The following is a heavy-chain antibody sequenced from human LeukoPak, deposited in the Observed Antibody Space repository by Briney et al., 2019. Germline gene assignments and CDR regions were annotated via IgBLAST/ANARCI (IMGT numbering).Heavy chain of an antibody. D-gene: IGHD3-16*02. CDR1: GFTFSSYW. CDR3: ARDPPMITFGGVIVGSAFDI. J-gene: IGHJ3*02. Sequence: GGSLRLSCAASGFTFSSYWMSWVRQAPGKGLEWVANIKQDGSEKYYVDSVKGRFTISRDNAKNSLYLQMNSLRAEDTAVYYCARDPPMITFGGVIVGSAFDIWGQGTMVTVSS. V-gene: IGHV3-7*01. CDR2: IKQDGSEK.